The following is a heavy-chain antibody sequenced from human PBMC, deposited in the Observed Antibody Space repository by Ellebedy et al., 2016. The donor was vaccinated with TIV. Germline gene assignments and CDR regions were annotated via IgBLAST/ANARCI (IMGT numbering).Heavy chain of an antibody. Sequence: AASVKVSCKASGYTFTGYYMHWVRQAPGQGLEWMGWINPNSGGTNYAQKFQGWVTMTRDTSISTAYMELSRLRSDDTAVYYCARDKTTSYGAHYYYYYGMDVWGQGTTVTVSS. CDR3: ARDKTTSYGAHYYYYYGMDV. J-gene: IGHJ6*02. CDR1: GYTFTGYY. V-gene: IGHV1-2*04. D-gene: IGHD4/OR15-4a*01. CDR2: INPNSGGT.